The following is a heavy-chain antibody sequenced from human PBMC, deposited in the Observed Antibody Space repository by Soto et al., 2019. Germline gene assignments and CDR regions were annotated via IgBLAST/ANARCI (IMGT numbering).Heavy chain of an antibody. V-gene: IGHV3-7*01. J-gene: IGHJ4*02. CDR3: AKVAGGGGTFSPFDY. Sequence: GGSLRLSCAASRLTFSNYWMNWVRQAPGKGLEWVAKINPDGSDKHYIDSVKGRFTISRDNAQNSVSLQMNSLRAEDTAIYYCAKVAGGGGTFSPFDYWGQGAQVTVSS. D-gene: IGHD6-19*01. CDR1: RLTFSNYW. CDR2: INPDGSDK.